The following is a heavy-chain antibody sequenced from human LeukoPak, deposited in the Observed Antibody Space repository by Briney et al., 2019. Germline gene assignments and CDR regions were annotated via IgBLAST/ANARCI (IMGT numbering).Heavy chain of an antibody. V-gene: IGHV3-23*01. CDR3: AKGTTILPGVFDY. Sequence: GGTLRLSCAASGFTFSSYGMSWVRQAPGKGLEWVSSITGSGGSRYYADPVKGRFTISRDNSKNTLYLQMNSLRAEDTAVYYCAKGTTILPGVFDYWGQGTLVTVSS. CDR1: GFTFSSYG. D-gene: IGHD2-15*01. CDR2: ITGSGGSR. J-gene: IGHJ4*02.